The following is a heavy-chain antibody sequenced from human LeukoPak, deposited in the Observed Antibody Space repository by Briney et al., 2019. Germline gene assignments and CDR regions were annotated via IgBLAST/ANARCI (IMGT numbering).Heavy chain of an antibody. CDR1: GFTFNNYS. V-gene: IGHV3-21*01. D-gene: IGHD3-10*01. Sequence: GGSLRLSCAASGFTFNNYSMNWVRQAPGKGLEWVSSISSSSNYIYYADSVKGRFTISRDNAKNSLYLQMNSLRAEDTALYYCARAWIGSGSYPKRYYYYYMDVWGKGTTVTVSS. CDR3: ARAWIGSGSYPKRYYYYYMDV. J-gene: IGHJ6*03. CDR2: ISSSSNYI.